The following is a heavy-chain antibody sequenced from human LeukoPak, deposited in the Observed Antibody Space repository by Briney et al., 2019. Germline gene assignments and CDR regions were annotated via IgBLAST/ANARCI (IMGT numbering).Heavy chain of an antibody. Sequence: SETLSLTFTVSGRYIRRYYWRWIRQPPGKGLEWIGYIYYSGSTNYNPSLKSRLTISVDTSKNQFSLKLSSVTAADTAVYYCERVHSGNECGANWFDPWGQGTLVTVSS. J-gene: IGHJ5*02. CDR3: ERVHSGNECGANWFDP. D-gene: IGHD5-12*01. V-gene: IGHV4-59*01. CDR2: IYYSGST. CDR1: GRYIRRYY.